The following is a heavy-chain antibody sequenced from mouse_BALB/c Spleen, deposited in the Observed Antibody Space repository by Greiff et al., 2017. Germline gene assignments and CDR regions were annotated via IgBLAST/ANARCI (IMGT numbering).Heavy chain of an antibody. CDR3: ARGPVITTVVATEGYYFDY. D-gene: IGHD1-1*01. J-gene: IGHJ2*01. V-gene: IGHV5-6-5*01. CDR1: GFTFSSYA. CDR2: ISSGGST. Sequence: VMLVGSGGGLVKPGGSLKLSFAAPGFTFSSYAMSWVRQTPEKWLEWVATISSGGSTYYPDSVKGRFTISRDNARNILYLQMSSLRSEDTAMYYCARGPVITTVVATEGYYFDYWGQGTTLTVSA.